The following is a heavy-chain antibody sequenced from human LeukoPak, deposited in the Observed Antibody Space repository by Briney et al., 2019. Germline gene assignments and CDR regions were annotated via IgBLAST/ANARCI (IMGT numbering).Heavy chain of an antibody. CDR3: APGGADAFDI. CDR2: ISSSSSTI. CDR1: GFTFDDYG. J-gene: IGHJ3*02. Sequence: GGSLRLSCAASGFTFDDYGMSWVRQAPGKGLEWVSYISSSSSTIYYADSVKGRFTISRDNAKNSLYLQMNSLRAEDTAVYYCAPGGADAFDIWGQGTMVTVSS. V-gene: IGHV3-48*01. D-gene: IGHD3-16*01.